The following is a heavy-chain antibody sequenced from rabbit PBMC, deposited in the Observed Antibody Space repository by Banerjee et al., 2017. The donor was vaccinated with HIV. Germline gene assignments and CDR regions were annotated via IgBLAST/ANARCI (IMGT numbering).Heavy chain of an antibody. CDR1: GFDFSSNA. V-gene: IGHV1S43*01. CDR2: IYTSSGST. CDR3: ARFLDTYGYAGYAYANL. J-gene: IGHJ4*01. D-gene: IGHD6-1*01. Sequence: QEQLEESGGDLVQPEGSLTLTCTASGFDFSSNAMCWVRQAPGKGLELIACIYTSSGSTWYASWVNGRFTISRSTSLNTVDLKMTSLTAADTATYFCARFLDTYGYAGYAYANLWGPGTLVTVS.